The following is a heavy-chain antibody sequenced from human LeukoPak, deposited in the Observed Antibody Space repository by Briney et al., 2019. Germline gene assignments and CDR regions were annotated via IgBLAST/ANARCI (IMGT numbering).Heavy chain of an antibody. Sequence: SESLSLTCTVSGGSISSGSYHWSWIRQPAGKGLEWIGRIDTSGSSNYNPSLKSRVTISVDTSKNQFSLKLSSVTAADTAVYYCARVSDYGDWAIDYWGQGTLVTVSS. V-gene: IGHV4-61*02. CDR1: GGSISSGSYH. CDR3: ARVSDYGDWAIDY. J-gene: IGHJ4*02. CDR2: IDTSGSS. D-gene: IGHD4-17*01.